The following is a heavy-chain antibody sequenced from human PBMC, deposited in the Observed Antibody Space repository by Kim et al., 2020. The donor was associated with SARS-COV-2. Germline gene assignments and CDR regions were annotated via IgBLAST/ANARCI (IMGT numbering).Heavy chain of an antibody. CDR2: INTNTGNP. J-gene: IGHJ5*02. Sequence: ASVKVSCKASGYTFTSYAMNWVRQAPGQGLEWMGWINTNTGNPTYAQGVTGRFVFSLDTSVSTAYLQISSLKAEDTAVYYCARCRYSYGPNWFDPWGQGTLVTVTS. D-gene: IGHD5-18*01. CDR3: ARCRYSYGPNWFDP. V-gene: IGHV7-4-1*02. CDR1: GYTFTSYA.